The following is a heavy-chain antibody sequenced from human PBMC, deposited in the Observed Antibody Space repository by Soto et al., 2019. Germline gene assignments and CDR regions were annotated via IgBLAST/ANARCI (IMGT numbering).Heavy chain of an antibody. D-gene: IGHD6-19*01. J-gene: IGHJ3*02. Sequence: GESLKISCKGSGYSFTSYWIGWVRQMPGKGLEWMGIIYPGDSDTRYSPSFQGQVTISADNSISTAYLQWSSLKALDTAMYYCASSRAVAVSGAFDIWGQGTMVTVSS. CDR2: IYPGDSDT. CDR3: ASSRAVAVSGAFDI. V-gene: IGHV5-51*01. CDR1: GYSFTSYW.